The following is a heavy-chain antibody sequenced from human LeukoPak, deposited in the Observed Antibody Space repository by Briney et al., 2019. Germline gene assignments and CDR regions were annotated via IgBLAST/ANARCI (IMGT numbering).Heavy chain of an antibody. CDR2: IYYSGTT. CDR1: GASISSSY. CDR3: ASVLGYCSAGSCYPSFDY. J-gene: IGHJ4*02. D-gene: IGHD2-15*01. Sequence: PSETLSLTCTVSGASISSSYWTWIRQPPGKGLEWIGYIYYSGTTNYNPSLKSRVTISVDTSKNQFSLKLGSVTAADTAVYYCASVLGYCSAGSCYPSFDYWGQGTLVTVSS. V-gene: IGHV4-59*01.